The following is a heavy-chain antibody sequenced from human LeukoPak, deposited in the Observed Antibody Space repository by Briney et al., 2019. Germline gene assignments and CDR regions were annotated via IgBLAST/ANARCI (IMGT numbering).Heavy chain of an antibody. J-gene: IGHJ3*01. CDR3: ARAKWDGFDV. V-gene: IGHV3-11*04. D-gene: IGHD2-8*01. Sequence: NPGGSLILSCAASGLPFRDYYMGWLRQAAGKGVEWISYITSTGSSNYYAEWVEGRFTISRDNAKNSLYLQMNSLRADNTAEYYCARAKWDGFDVWGQGKVVTVSS. CDR2: ITSTGSSN. CDR1: GLPFRDYY.